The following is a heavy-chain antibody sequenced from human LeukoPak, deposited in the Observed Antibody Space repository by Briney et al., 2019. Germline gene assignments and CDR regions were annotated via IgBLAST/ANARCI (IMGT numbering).Heavy chain of an antibody. Sequence: SETLSLTCTVSGGSISSSSYYWGWIRQPPGKGLEWIGSIYYSGSTYYNPSLKSRVTISVDTSKNQFSLKLSSVTAADTAVYYCARGVDKSATFYYYYYIDVWGKGTTVTVSS. J-gene: IGHJ6*03. CDR3: ARGVDKSATFYYYYYIDV. CDR2: IYYSGST. D-gene: IGHD2-8*01. V-gene: IGHV4-39*01. CDR1: GGSISSSSYY.